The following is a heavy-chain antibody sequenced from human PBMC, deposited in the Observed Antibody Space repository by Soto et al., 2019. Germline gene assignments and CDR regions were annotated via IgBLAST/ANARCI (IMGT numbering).Heavy chain of an antibody. CDR1: GGSIRSSSYY. J-gene: IGHJ3*02. V-gene: IGHV4-39*01. CDR3: ARAAGTTQTDHDAFDI. Sequence: TSETLSLTCTVSGGSIRSSSYYWGWIRQPPGKGLEWIGSIYYSGSTYHNPSLKSRVSISVDTSKNQFSLRLSSVTAADTAVHYCARAAGTTQTDHDAFDIWGQGTMVT. CDR2: IYYSGST. D-gene: IGHD1-7*01.